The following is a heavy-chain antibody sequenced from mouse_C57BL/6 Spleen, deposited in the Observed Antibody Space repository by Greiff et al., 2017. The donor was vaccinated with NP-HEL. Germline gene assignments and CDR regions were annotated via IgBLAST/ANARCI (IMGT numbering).Heavy chain of an antibody. J-gene: IGHJ3*01. CDR1: GYSITSGYY. Sequence: EVQLQQSGPGLVKPSQSLSLTCSVTGYSITSGYYWNWIRQFPGNKLEWMGYISYDGSNNYNPSLKNRISITRDTSKNQFFLKLNSVTTEDTATYYCARASYYSNYGAYWGQGTLVTVSA. V-gene: IGHV3-6*01. D-gene: IGHD2-5*01. CDR2: ISYDGSN. CDR3: ARASYYSNYGAY.